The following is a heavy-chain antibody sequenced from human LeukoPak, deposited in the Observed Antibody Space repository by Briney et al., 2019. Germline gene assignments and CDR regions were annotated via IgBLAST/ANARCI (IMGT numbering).Heavy chain of an antibody. CDR3: AKDMGGYSSSFGH. Sequence: GGSLRLSCAASGFTFSSYGMHWVRQAPGKGLEWVAVISYDGSNKYYADSVKGRFTISRDNSKNTLYLQMNSLRAEDTAVYYCAKDMGGYSSSFGHWGQGTLVTVSS. D-gene: IGHD6-13*01. CDR1: GFTFSSYG. J-gene: IGHJ4*02. V-gene: IGHV3-30*18. CDR2: ISYDGSNK.